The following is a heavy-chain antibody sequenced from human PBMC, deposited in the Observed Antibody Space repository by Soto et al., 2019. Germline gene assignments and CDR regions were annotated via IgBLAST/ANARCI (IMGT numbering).Heavy chain of an antibody. J-gene: IGHJ3*02. Sequence: SETLSLTCTVSGGSISSYYWSWIRQPPGKGLEWIGYIYYSGSTNYNPSLKSRVTISVDTSKNQFSLKLRSVTAADPAVYYCARRILYYDILPVYYLSAVDIGGQGKMVTFSS. V-gene: IGHV4-59*08. D-gene: IGHD3-9*01. CDR1: GGSISSYY. CDR2: IYYSGST. CDR3: ARRILYYDILPVYYLSAVDI.